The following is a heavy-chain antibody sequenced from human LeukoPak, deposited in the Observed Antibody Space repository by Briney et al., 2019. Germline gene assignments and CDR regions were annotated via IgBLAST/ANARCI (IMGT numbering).Heavy chain of an antibody. CDR3: AKDHLITMVRENNWFDP. V-gene: IGHV3-30*18. J-gene: IGHJ5*02. D-gene: IGHD3-10*01. CDR2: ISYDGSNK. CDR1: GFTFSSYG. Sequence: TGGSLRLSCAASGFTFSSYGMHWVRQAPGKGLEWVAVISYDGSNKYYADSVKGRFTISRDNSKNTLYLQMNSLRAEDTAVYYCAKDHLITMVRENNWFDPWGQGTLVTVSS.